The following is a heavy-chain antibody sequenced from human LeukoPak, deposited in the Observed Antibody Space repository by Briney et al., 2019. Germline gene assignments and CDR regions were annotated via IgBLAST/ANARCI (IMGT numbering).Heavy chain of an antibody. CDR2: FDPENGEA. D-gene: IGHD1-1*01. V-gene: IGHV1-24*01. Sequence: ASVKVSCKVSGYTLTELSMHWVRQAPGKGLEWMGGFDPENGEAMYAQKFQGRVTMTEDTSTDTVYMELSSLRSEDTAVYYCATTPPPNHDPTTGSMDWFDPWGQGTLVTVSS. CDR3: ATTPPPNHDPTTGSMDWFDP. CDR1: GYTLTELS. J-gene: IGHJ5*02.